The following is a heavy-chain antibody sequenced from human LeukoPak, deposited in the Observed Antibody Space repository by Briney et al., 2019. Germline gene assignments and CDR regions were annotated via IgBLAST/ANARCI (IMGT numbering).Heavy chain of an antibody. J-gene: IGHJ3*02. CDR2: IYPGDSDS. Sequence: GESLKISCKGSGYSFTSYWIGLVRQMPGEGLEWMGIIYPGDSDSRYSPSFQGQVTISADKSISTAYLQWSSLKASDTAMYYCARHRDSSGWNDAFDIWGQGTMVTVSS. CDR3: ARHRDSSGWNDAFDI. V-gene: IGHV5-51*01. CDR1: GYSFTSYW. D-gene: IGHD6-19*01.